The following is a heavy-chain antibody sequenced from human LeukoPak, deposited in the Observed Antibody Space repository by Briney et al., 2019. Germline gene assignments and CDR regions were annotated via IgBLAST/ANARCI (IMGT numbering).Heavy chain of an antibody. D-gene: IGHD3-9*01. J-gene: IGHJ4*02. CDR1: GGSISSYY. CDR3: ARAPPYYDILTGYYPRYYFDY. V-gene: IGHV4-59*01. Sequence: SETLSLTCTVSGGSISSYYWSWIRQPPGKGLEWIGYIYYSGSTNYNPSLKSRVTISVGTSKNQFSLKLSSVTAADTAVYYCARAPPYYDILTGYYPRYYFDYWGQGTLVTVSS. CDR2: IYYSGST.